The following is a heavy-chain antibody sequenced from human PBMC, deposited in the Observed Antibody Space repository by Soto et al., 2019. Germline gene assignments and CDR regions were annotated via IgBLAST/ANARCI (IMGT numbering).Heavy chain of an antibody. CDR2: IYSGGST. Sequence: EVQLVESGGGLIQPGGSLRLSCAASGFTVSSNYMSWVRQAPGKGLEWVSVIYSGGSTYYADSVKGRFTISRDNSKNTLYLQMNSLRAEDTAVYCCAREDIVVVVAATGPTSYYYGMDVWGQGTTVTVSS. CDR3: AREDIVVVVAATGPTSYYYGMDV. V-gene: IGHV3-53*01. D-gene: IGHD2-15*01. J-gene: IGHJ6*02. CDR1: GFTVSSNY.